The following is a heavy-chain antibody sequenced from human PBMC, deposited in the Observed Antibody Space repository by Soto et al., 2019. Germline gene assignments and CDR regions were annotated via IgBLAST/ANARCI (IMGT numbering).Heavy chain of an antibody. V-gene: IGHV3-23*01. CDR2: ISLGGGNT. D-gene: IGHD3-9*01. Sequence: GGSLRLSCAASAFMFSNYAMSWVRQAPGKGLEWVSTISLGGGNTHYADSVKGRFTISRDNSKNTPYLQMNSLRGEDAAVYYCAKDPSTGYADHWGQGTLVTVSS. CDR1: AFMFSNYA. J-gene: IGHJ4*02. CDR3: AKDPSTGYADH.